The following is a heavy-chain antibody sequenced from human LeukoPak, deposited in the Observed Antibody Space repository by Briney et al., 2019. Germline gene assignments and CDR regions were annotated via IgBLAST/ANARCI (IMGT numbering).Heavy chain of an antibody. J-gene: IGHJ4*02. V-gene: IGHV1-2*06. Sequence: GASVKVSCKASGYTFTGYYMHWVRQAPGQGLEWMGRINPNSGGANYAQRFQGRLTMTRDTSISTTYMELSRLRSADTAVYYCARVASYDNGWYFDYWAREPWSPSPQ. CDR3: ARVASYDNGWYFDY. CDR1: GYTFTGYY. CDR2: INPNSGGA. D-gene: IGHD6-19*01.